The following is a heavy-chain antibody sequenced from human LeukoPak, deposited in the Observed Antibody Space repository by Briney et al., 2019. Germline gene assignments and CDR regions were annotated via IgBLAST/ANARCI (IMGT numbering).Heavy chain of an antibody. J-gene: IGHJ4*02. CDR2: INSDGSWT. D-gene: IGHD5-24*01. CDR3: ARDGSVEMATMPDDY. V-gene: IGHV3-74*01. Sequence: GGSLRLSCAASGNYWMHWVRQAPGKGLVWVSHINSDGSWTSYADSVKGRFTISRDNSKNTLYLQMNSLRAEDTAVYYCARDGSVEMATMPDDYWGQGTLVTVSS. CDR1: GNYW.